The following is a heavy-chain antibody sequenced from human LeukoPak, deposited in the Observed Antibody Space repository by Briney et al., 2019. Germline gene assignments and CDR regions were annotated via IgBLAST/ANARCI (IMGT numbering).Heavy chain of an antibody. CDR2: INHSGST. Sequence: NSSETLSLTCAVYGGSFSGYYWSWIRQPPGKGLEWIGEINHSGSTNYNPSLKSRVTISGDTSKNQFSLKLSFVTAADMAVYYCARISVRMDVWGKGTTVTVSS. CDR3: ARISVRMDV. D-gene: IGHD3-3*02. CDR1: GGSFSGYY. J-gene: IGHJ6*04. V-gene: IGHV4-34*01.